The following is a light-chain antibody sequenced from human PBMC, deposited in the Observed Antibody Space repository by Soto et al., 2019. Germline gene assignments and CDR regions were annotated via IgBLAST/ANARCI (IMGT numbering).Light chain of an antibody. CDR2: DNY. Sequence: QSVLTQPPSVSAAPGQRVTIFCSGNSSTIGNNYVSWYQQLPGTAPILLIYDNYYRPSGIPDRFSGSKSGTSATLVITGVQTGDEADYYCGTWDSNLDNGVVFGGGTKLTVL. J-gene: IGLJ2*01. CDR1: SSTIGNNY. V-gene: IGLV1-51*01. CDR3: GTWDSNLDNGVV.